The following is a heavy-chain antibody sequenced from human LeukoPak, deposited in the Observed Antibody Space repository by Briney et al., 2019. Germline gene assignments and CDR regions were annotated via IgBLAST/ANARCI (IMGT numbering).Heavy chain of an antibody. V-gene: IGHV1-69*13. CDR2: IIPIFGTA. CDR3: ARARGGYYYDSSGYHFDY. J-gene: IGHJ4*02. CDR1: GYTFTSYG. Sequence: GASVKVSCKPSGYTFTSYGISWVRQAPGQGLEWMGGIIPIFGTANYAQKFQGRVTITADESTRTAYMELSSLRSEDTAVYYCARARGGYYYDSSGYHFDYWGQGTLVTVSS. D-gene: IGHD3-22*01.